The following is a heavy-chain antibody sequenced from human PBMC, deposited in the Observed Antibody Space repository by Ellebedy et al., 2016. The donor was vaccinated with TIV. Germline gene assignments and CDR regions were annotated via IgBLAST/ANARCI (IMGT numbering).Heavy chain of an antibody. Sequence: GESLKISCAASGFSLSNAWMNWVRQTPGKGLEWVGRIKSRPEGETTEYSAPVKGRFTISSDDSKNTVYLQMNSLQTEDTGIYYCNWYYYNRFDPWGQGTLVTVSS. CDR2: IKSRPEGETT. J-gene: IGHJ5*02. D-gene: IGHD1-7*01. CDR3: NWYYYNRFDP. CDR1: GFSLSNAW. V-gene: IGHV3-15*07.